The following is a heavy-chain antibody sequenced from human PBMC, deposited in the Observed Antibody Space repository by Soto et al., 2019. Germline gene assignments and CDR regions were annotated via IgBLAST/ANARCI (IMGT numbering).Heavy chain of an antibody. Sequence: QVQLVQSAAEVTEPGASVKLSCKASGFTFSSYSLQWLRQAPGQGLEWMGWITADKGDRAYSQKFQGRVSITRDTSASMAYMELSSLRSEDTAVYFCARGLRNDNSAYSPFDYWGQGTLVTVSS. CDR1: GFTFSSYS. CDR2: ITADKGDR. D-gene: IGHD6-25*01. V-gene: IGHV1-3*01. J-gene: IGHJ4*02. CDR3: ARGLRNDNSAYSPFDY.